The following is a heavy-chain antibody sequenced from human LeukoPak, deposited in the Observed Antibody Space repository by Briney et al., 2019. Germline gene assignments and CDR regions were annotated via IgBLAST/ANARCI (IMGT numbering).Heavy chain of an antibody. CDR3: AKDSLSGSGSYYIDYFDY. V-gene: IGHV3-11*01. CDR2: ISSSGSTI. Sequence: GGSLRLSCAASGFTFSDYYMSWIRQAPGKGLEWVSYISSSGSTIYYADSVKGRFTISRDNAKNSLYLQMNSLRAEDTAVYYCAKDSLSGSGSYYIDYFDYWGQGTLVTVSS. D-gene: IGHD3-10*01. J-gene: IGHJ4*02. CDR1: GFTFSDYY.